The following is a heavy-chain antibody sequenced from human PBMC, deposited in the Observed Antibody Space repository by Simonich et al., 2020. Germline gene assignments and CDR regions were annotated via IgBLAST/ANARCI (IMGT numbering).Heavy chain of an antibody. CDR2: INPNRGCT. D-gene: IGHD7-27*01. CDR1: GYTFTGYY. J-gene: IGHJ3*02. CDR3: ARGRLTGDKGAFDI. V-gene: IGHV1-2*02. Sequence: QVQLVQSGAEVQKPGASVKVSCKASGYTFTGYYLHWVRQAPGQGLEGMGWINPNRGCTNYAQKVQGRVTMTRDTSISTAYMELSRLRSDDTAVYYCARGRLTGDKGAFDIWGQGTMVTVSS.